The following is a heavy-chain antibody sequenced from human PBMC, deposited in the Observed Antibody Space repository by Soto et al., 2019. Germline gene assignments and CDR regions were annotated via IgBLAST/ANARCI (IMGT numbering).Heavy chain of an antibody. J-gene: IGHJ3*02. CDR2: IYYSGST. D-gene: IGHD5-12*01. CDR1: GGSVSSGSYY. Sequence: QVQLQESGPGLVKPSETLSLTCTVSGGSVSSGSYYWSWIRQPPGKGLEWIGYIYYSGSTNYNPSLKSRVTISVATSKHQFSLKLSSVTAADTAVYYCARAGYADAFDIWGQGTMVTVSS. CDR3: ARAGYADAFDI. V-gene: IGHV4-61*01.